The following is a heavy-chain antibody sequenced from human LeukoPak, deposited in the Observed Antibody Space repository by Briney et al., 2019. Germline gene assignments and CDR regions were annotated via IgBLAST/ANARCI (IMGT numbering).Heavy chain of an antibody. CDR1: GGTFSSYA. D-gene: IGHD3-16*01. V-gene: IGHV1-69*13. J-gene: IGHJ6*04. Sequence: SVTVSCTASGGTFSSYAISWVRQAPGQGLEWMGGIIPIFGTANYAQKFQGRVTITADESTSTAYMELSSLRSEDTAVYYCARTGLGEPNYYGMDVWGKGTTVTVSS. CDR3: ARTGLGEPNYYGMDV. CDR2: IIPIFGTA.